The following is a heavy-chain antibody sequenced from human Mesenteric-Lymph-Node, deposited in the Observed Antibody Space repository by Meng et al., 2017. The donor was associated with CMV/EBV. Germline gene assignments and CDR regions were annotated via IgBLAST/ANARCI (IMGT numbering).Heavy chain of an antibody. CDR2: SYGGGGST. V-gene: IGHV3-23*03. J-gene: IGHJ6*02. Sequence: GESLKISCAASGFSFSNYAMSWVRQAPGKGLEWVAVSYGGGGSTYHADSVKGRFTISRDDSKNALYLQMSNLRGEDTAVYYCAKRDYYYGMDVWGQGTTVTVSS. CDR3: AKRDYYYGMDV. CDR1: GFSFSNYA.